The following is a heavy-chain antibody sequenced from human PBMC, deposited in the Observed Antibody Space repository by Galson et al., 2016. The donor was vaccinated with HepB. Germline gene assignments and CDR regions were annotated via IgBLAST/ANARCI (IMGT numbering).Heavy chain of an antibody. CDR2: ISYDSTQK. J-gene: IGHJ4*02. CDR1: GFPFSSYG. CDR3: AKADSGSMIVVVIEY. D-gene: IGHD3-22*01. V-gene: IGHV3-30*18. Sequence: SLRLSCAASGFPFSSYGMHWVRQAPGKGLEWVAVISYDSTQKYYAESVRGRFTISRDNSNNAVYLQMDSLRAEDTVMYYCAKADSGSMIVVVIEYWGQGTLVTVSS.